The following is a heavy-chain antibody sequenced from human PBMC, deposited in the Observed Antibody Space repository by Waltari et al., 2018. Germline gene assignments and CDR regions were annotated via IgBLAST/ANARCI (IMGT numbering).Heavy chain of an antibody. CDR2: IYSGGST. D-gene: IGHD2-15*01. V-gene: IGHV3-53*01. Sequence: LEWVSVIYSGGSTYYADSVKGRFTISRDNSKNTLYLQMNSLRAEDTAVYYCARGAIYCSGGSCAFWFDPWGQGTLVTVSS. J-gene: IGHJ5*02. CDR3: ARGAIYCSGGSCAFWFDP.